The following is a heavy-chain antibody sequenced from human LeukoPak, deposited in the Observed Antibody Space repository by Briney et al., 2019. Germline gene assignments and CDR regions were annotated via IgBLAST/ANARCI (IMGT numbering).Heavy chain of an antibody. CDR1: RGTFSSYA. J-gene: IGHJ4*02. V-gene: IGHV1-69*13. CDR2: IIPIFGTA. Sequence: SVKVSCKASRGTFSSYAISWVRQAPGQGLEWMGGIIPIFGTANYAQKFQGRVTITADESTSTAYMELSSLRSEDTAVYYCARARNTGIVGATNDYWGQGTLVTVSS. CDR3: ARARNTGIVGATNDY. D-gene: IGHD1-26*01.